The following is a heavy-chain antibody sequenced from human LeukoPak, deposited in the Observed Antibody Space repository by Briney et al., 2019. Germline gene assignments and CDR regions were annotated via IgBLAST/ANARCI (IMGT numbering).Heavy chain of an antibody. D-gene: IGHD1-26*01. Sequence: SQTLSLTCTVSGCSISSGSYYWIWIRQPAGKGLEWIGRIYTSGSTNYNPALKSRVTISVDTSKNQFSLKLSSVTAADTAVYHCARMDSWDYYYYYMDVWGKGTTVTISS. CDR2: IYTSGST. V-gene: IGHV4-61*02. CDR1: GCSISSGSYY. J-gene: IGHJ6*03. CDR3: ARMDSWDYYYYYMDV.